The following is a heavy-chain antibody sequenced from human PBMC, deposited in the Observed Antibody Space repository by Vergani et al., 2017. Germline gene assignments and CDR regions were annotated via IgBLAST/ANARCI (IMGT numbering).Heavy chain of an antibody. CDR3: AGVMYRDEASTGYRLEGMDI. CDR2: IYSTGST. Sequence: QVQLEESGPGLVKPSETLTLTCTVSGGSFNTYYWSWIRQSPGKGLEWIGYIYSTGSTNYNPSLNSRVTMSVDTSKNQFSLKLRSVTAADTAVYFCAGVMYRDEASTGYRLEGMDIWGQGTLVTVSS. D-gene: IGHD3-9*01. CDR1: GGSFNTYY. J-gene: IGHJ3*02. V-gene: IGHV4-59*13.